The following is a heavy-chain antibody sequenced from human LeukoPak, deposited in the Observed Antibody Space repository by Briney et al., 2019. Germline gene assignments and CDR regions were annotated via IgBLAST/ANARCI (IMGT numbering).Heavy chain of an antibody. CDR2: ISAYNGNT. D-gene: IGHD3-3*01. Sequence: ASVKVSCKASGYTFTSYGISWVRQAPGQGLEWMGWISAYNGNTNYAQKLQGRVTMTTDTSTSTAYMELRSLRSDDTAVYYCARGLEWLTRRHNWFDPWGQGTLVTVSS. CDR3: ARGLEWLTRRHNWFDP. J-gene: IGHJ5*02. CDR1: GYTFTSYG. V-gene: IGHV1-18*01.